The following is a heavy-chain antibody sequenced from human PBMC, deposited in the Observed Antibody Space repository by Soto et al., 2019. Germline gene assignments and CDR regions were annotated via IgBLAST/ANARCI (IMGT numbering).Heavy chain of an antibody. V-gene: IGHV2-5*02. CDR2: IYWDDDK. D-gene: IGHD2-15*01. CDR1: GFSLSTTGVA. Sequence: QITLKESGPTLVKPTQTLTLTCSFSGFSLSTTGVAVGWIRQPPGKALECLVLIYWDDDKRYSPSLKSRLTITWDTSKNQVVLTMTDMDPVDTATYYCAHRVDYRGSWNTGYFDYWGQGTLVTVSS. CDR3: AHRVDYRGSWNTGYFDY. J-gene: IGHJ4*02.